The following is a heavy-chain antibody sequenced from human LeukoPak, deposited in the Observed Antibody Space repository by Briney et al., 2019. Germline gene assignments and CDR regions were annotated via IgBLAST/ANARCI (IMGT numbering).Heavy chain of an antibody. J-gene: IGHJ3*02. V-gene: IGHV3-21*01. CDR3: ARGDGYYGSGLPDVCDI. CDR1: GFTFSSYS. D-gene: IGHD3-10*01. Sequence: GGSLRLSCAASGFTFSSYSMNWVRQAPGKGLEWVSSISSSSSYIYYADSVKGRFTISRDNAKNSLYLQMNSLRAEDTAVYYCARGDGYYGSGLPDVCDIWGQGTMVTVSS. CDR2: ISSSSSYI.